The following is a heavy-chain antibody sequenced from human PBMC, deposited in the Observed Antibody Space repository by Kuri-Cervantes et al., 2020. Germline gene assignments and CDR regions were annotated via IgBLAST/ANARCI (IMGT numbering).Heavy chain of an antibody. Sequence: GSLRLSCAVYGGSFSGYYWSWIRQPPGKGLEWIGEINHSGSTNYNPSLKSRVTISVDTSKNQFSLKLSSVTAADTAVYYCARGRGYSRSSDYYYYYLDVWAKGPRSPSP. D-gene: IGHD6-13*01. J-gene: IGHJ6*03. CDR2: INHSGST. CDR1: GGSFSGYY. CDR3: ARGRGYSRSSDYYYYYLDV. V-gene: IGHV4-34*01.